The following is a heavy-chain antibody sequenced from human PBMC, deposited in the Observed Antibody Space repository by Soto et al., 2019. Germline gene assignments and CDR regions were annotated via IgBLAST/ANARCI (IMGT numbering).Heavy chain of an antibody. CDR1: GFSLSTSGMC. V-gene: IGHV2-70*11. CDR3: ARMGSDYYYGMDG. CDR2: IDWDADK. D-gene: IGHD6-19*01. Sequence: SGPTLVNPTQTLTLTCTFSGFSLSTSGMCVSWIHRPPGKALEWVARIDWDADKYFSTSLKTRLTISKDTSKNQVVLTMTNMDPVDTATYYCARMGSDYYYGMDGCGQGITVTVS. J-gene: IGHJ6*01.